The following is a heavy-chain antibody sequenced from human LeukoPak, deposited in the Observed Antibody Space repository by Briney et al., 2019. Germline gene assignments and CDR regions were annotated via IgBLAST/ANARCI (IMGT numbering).Heavy chain of an antibody. V-gene: IGHV1-2*06. CDR2: MNPSSGVT. Sequence: GASVKVSCKASGYTFTSNYIHWVRQAPGQGLEWMGRMNPSSGVTNYAQKFQRRVTMTRDTSINTAYLDLSALKSDDTAVYYCASRAASVTLGYWGQGTLVTVSS. CDR3: ASRAASVTLGY. CDR1: GYTFTSNY. J-gene: IGHJ4*02. D-gene: IGHD2-15*01.